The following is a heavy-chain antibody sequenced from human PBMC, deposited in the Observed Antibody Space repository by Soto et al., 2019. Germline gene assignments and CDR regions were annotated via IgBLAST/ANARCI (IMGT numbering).Heavy chain of an antibody. Sequence: SETLSLTCDVSGASIKSDTWWTWVRQSPGKGLEWIGEIYHNGRAFDNPSLKGRVTISIDKSNNQFSLNLTSVTAEDTAVYYCAKDPPPREMATTFDYWGQGTLVTVSS. CDR3: AKDPPPREMATTFDY. D-gene: IGHD5-12*01. V-gene: IGHV4-4*02. CDR1: GASIKSDTW. J-gene: IGHJ4*02. CDR2: IYHNGRA.